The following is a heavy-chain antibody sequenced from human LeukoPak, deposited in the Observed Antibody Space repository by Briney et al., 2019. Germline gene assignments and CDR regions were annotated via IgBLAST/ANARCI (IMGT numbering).Heavy chain of an antibody. Sequence: GGSLRLSCAASGFTFSDYYMSRIRQAPGKGLEWVSYISSSGSTIYYADSVKGRFTISRDNAKNSLYLQMNSLRAEDTAVYYCASPSGPTSPWEVAYYGMDVWGQGTTVTVSS. CDR2: ISSSGSTI. J-gene: IGHJ6*02. V-gene: IGHV3-11*01. D-gene: IGHD6-19*01. CDR3: ASPSGPTSPWEVAYYGMDV. CDR1: GFTFSDYY.